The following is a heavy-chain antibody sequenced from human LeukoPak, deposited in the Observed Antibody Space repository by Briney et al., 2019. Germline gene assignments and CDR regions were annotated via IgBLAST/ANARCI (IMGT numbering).Heavy chain of an antibody. CDR1: GYTFTGYY. Sequence: ASVKVSCKASGYTFTGYYMHWVRQAPGQGLEWMGRINPNSGGTNYAQKFQGRVTMTRDTSISTAYMELSRLRSDDTAVYYCARDDSLGYCSGGSCGVDYWGQGTLVTVSS. J-gene: IGHJ4*02. CDR2: INPNSGGT. D-gene: IGHD2-15*01. CDR3: ARDDSLGYCSGGSCGVDY. V-gene: IGHV1-2*06.